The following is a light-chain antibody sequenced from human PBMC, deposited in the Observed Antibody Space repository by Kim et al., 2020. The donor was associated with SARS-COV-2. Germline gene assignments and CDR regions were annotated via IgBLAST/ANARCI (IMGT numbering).Light chain of an antibody. Sequence: SSELTQDPAVSVALGQTVRITCQGDSLRSYYAGWYQQKPGQAPVLVIYAKNNRPSGIPDRFSGSSSGNTASLTITGAQAEDEADYYCNSRDSSGNHLVFGGGTKLTVL. CDR1: SLRSYY. CDR2: AKN. J-gene: IGLJ3*02. CDR3: NSRDSSGNHLV. V-gene: IGLV3-19*01.